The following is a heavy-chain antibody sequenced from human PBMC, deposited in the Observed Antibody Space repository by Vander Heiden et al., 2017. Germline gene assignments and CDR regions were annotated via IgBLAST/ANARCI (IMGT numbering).Heavy chain of an antibody. V-gene: IGHV3-23*01. CDR3: AKLQGYYDFWSGYSEA. D-gene: IGHD3-3*01. CDR2: ISGSGGST. CDR1: GFTFSSYA. Sequence: EVQLLESGGGLAQPGGSLRLSCAASGFTFSSYAMSWVRQAPGKGLEWVSAISGSGGSTYYADSVKGQFTSSRDNSKNTLYLQMNSLRAEDTAVYYCAKLQGYYDFWSGYSEAWGQGTLVTVSS. J-gene: IGHJ4*02.